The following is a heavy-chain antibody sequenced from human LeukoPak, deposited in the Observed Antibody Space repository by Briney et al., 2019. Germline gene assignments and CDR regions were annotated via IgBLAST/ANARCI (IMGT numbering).Heavy chain of an antibody. Sequence: GGSLRLSCAVSGFTFSRSSMTWVRQAPGKGLEWVAKQKEDGSEEHYVDSVKGRFTISRDNAKNSMYLQMKRLRAEDTAVYYCATGGAVGGYFQYWGQGTLVIVSS. CDR1: GFTFSRSS. CDR3: ATGGAVGGYFQY. J-gene: IGHJ1*01. V-gene: IGHV3-7*05. CDR2: QKEDGSEE. D-gene: IGHD3-16*01.